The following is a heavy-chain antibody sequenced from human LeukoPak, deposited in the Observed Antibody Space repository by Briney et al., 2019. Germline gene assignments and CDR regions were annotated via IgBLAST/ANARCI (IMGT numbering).Heavy chain of an antibody. D-gene: IGHD3-22*01. CDR3: ARSLGYYYPFDF. CDR2: IYYSGST. J-gene: IGHJ4*02. Sequence: SETLSLTCTVSGGSISTYYWSWVRQAPGKGLEWIGNIYYSGSTNYNPSLESRVTMSVDTPQSQFSLKLTSVTATDTAVYFCARSLGYYYPFDFWGQGTLVTVSS. CDR1: GGSISTYY. V-gene: IGHV4-59*08.